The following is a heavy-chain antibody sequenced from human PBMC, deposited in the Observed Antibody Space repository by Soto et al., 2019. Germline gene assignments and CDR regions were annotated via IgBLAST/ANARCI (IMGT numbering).Heavy chain of an antibody. D-gene: IGHD3-10*01. V-gene: IGHV3-13*01. CDR2: IGIRGDT. Sequence: EEQLLETGGGLVQPGGSLRLSCAASGFIFSIYDMRWVRQATGKGMVWVSAIGIRGDTYYPGSVKGRFTITRDIAWNSFYLQLSGPGAVDTAVYYYARGFRHGSGSDRPGPIDGFDIWGQGTVVTFSS. J-gene: IGHJ3*02. CDR1: GFIFSIYD. CDR3: ARGFRHGSGSDRPGPIDGFDI.